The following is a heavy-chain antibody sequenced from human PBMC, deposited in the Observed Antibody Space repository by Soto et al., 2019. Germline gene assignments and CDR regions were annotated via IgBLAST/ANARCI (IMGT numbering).Heavy chain of an antibody. CDR1: GYTFTDYG. CDR3: ARVGHIVVVGPWFDP. V-gene: IGHV1-18*04. J-gene: IGHJ5*02. CDR2: ISAYNGNT. D-gene: IGHD2-2*01. Sequence: ASVKVSCKASGYTFTDYGISWVRQAPGQGLEWIGWISAYNGNTNNAQKLQERVTMTTDSSTSTAYMELRSLRSDDTAVYYCARVGHIVVVGPWFDPSGQGTLVALCS.